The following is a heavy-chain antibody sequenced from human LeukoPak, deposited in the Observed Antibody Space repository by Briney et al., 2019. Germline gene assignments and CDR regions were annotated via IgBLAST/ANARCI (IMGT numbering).Heavy chain of an antibody. CDR2: IYPGDSDT. J-gene: IGHJ4*02. Sequence: RGESLKISCKGSGYSFTSYWIGWVRQMPGKGLEWMGIIYPGDSDTRYSPSFQGQVTISADKSISTAYLQWGSLKASDTAMYYCARHRKDYYDSSGFWYYFDYWGQGTLVTVSS. CDR3: ARHRKDYYDSSGFWYYFDY. D-gene: IGHD3-22*01. V-gene: IGHV5-51*01. CDR1: GYSFTSYW.